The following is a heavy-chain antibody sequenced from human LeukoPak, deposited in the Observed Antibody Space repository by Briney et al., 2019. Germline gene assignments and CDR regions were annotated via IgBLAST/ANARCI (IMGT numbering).Heavy chain of an antibody. J-gene: IGHJ5*01. CDR1: GFTFRNYW. V-gene: IGHV3-74*01. D-gene: IGHD1-26*01. Sequence: GGSLRLSCAASGFTFRNYWMHWDRQAPGKGLVWVSRIKGDGTHTIYADSVKGRFSISRDNAKSTLYLQMRSLRADDTAVYYCVRDWDHFDFDSWGQGTLVTVSS. CDR2: IKGDGTHT. CDR3: VRDWDHFDFDS.